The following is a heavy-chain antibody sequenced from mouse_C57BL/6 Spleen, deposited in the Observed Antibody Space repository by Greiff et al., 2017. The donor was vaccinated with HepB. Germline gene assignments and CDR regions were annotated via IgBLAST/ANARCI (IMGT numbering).Heavy chain of an antibody. CDR3: TVITHWYFDV. CDR2: IDPENGDT. J-gene: IGHJ1*03. CDR1: GFNIKDDY. V-gene: IGHV14-4*01. D-gene: IGHD2-4*01. Sequence: EVMLVESGAELVRPGASVKLSCTASGFNIKDDYMHWVKQRPEQGLEWIGWIDPENGDTEYASKFQGKATITADTSSNTAYLQLSSLTSEDTAVYYCTVITHWYFDVWGTGTTVTVSS.